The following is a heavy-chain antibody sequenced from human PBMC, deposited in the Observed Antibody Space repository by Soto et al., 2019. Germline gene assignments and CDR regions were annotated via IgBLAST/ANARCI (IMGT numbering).Heavy chain of an antibody. Sequence: PGGSLRLSCAASGFTFSSYGMHWVRQAPGKGLEWVAVISYEGSNKYYADSVKGRFTISRDNSKNTLYLQMNSLRAEDTAVYYCAKTLGFGELFYYYGMDVWGQGTTVTVSS. J-gene: IGHJ6*02. CDR1: GFTFSSYG. CDR3: AKTLGFGELFYYYGMDV. D-gene: IGHD3-10*01. V-gene: IGHV3-30*18. CDR2: ISYEGSNK.